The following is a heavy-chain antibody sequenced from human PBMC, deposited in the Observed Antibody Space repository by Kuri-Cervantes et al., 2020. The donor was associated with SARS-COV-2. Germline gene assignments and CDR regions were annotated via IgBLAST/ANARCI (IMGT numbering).Heavy chain of an antibody. J-gene: IGHJ4*02. CDR3: ARQRFGVESGLGY. V-gene: IGHV4-39*01. D-gene: IGHD3-3*01. Sequence: SETLSLTCTVSGAFVSTTSYYWAWIRQPPGRGLEWIGNIYYSGSTDYTPSLKSRVTIFLHTSQNQFSLKLTSVTAADTAFYYCARQRFGVESGLGYWGQGTLVTVSS. CDR1: GAFVSTTSYY. CDR2: IYYSGST.